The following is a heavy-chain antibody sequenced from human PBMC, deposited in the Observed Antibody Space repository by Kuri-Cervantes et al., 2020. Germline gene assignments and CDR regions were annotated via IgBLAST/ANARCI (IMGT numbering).Heavy chain of an antibody. Sequence: GGSLRLSCAASGFTFSSYDMHWVRQATGKGLEWVSAIGTAGDTYYPGSVKGRFTISRDNSKNTLYLQMNSLRAEDTAVYYCARGDYGDYVLRDAFDIWGQGTMVTVSS. D-gene: IGHD4-17*01. CDR1: GFTFSSYD. CDR2: IGTAGDT. V-gene: IGHV3-13*01. J-gene: IGHJ3*02. CDR3: ARGDYGDYVLRDAFDI.